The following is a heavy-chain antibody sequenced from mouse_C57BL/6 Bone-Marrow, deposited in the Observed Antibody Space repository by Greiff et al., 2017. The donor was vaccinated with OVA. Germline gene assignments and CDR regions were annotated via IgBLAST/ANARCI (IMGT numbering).Heavy chain of an antibody. V-gene: IGHV1-15*01. J-gene: IGHJ2*01. CDR2: IDPETGGT. Sequence: QVQLTESGAELVRPGASVTLSCKASGYTFTDYEMHWVKQTPVHGLEWIGAIDPETGGTAYNQKFKGKAILTADKSSSTAYMELRSLTSEDSAVYYSLLRSYFDYWGQGTTLTASYFDYWGQGTTLTVSS. CDR1: GYTFTDYE. CDR3: LLRSYFDYWGQGTTLTASYFDY. D-gene: IGHD1-1*01.